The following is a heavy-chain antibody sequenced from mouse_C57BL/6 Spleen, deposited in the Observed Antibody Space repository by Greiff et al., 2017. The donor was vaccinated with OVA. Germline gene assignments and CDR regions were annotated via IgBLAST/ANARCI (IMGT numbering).Heavy chain of an antibody. CDR1: GYAFTNYL. D-gene: IGHD2-3*01. J-gene: IGHJ2*01. CDR3: ARGEGLCFDY. CDR2: INPGSGGT. Sequence: QVQLQQSGAELVRPGTSVKVSCKASGYAFTNYLIEWVKQRPGQGLEWIGVINPGSGGTNYNEKFKGKATLTADKSSSTAYMQLSSLTSEDSAVYFCARGEGLCFDYWGQGTTLTVSS. V-gene: IGHV1-54*01.